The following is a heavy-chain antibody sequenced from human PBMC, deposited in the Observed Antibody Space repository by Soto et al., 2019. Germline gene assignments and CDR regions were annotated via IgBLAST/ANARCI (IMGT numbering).Heavy chain of an antibody. Sequence: QVQLVESGGGVVQPGRSLRLSCAASGFTFSSYGMHWVRQAPGKGLEWVAVISYDGSNKYYADSVKGRFTISRDNSKTTLYLQMNSLRAEDTAVYYCAKAPYGDEWINYAFDIWGQGTMVTVSS. J-gene: IGHJ3*02. CDR3: AKAPYGDEWINYAFDI. CDR2: ISYDGSNK. D-gene: IGHD4-17*01. CDR1: GFTFSSYG. V-gene: IGHV3-30*18.